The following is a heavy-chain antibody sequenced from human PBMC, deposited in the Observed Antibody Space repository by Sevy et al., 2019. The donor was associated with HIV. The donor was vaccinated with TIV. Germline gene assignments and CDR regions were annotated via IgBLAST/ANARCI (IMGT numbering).Heavy chain of an antibody. Sequence: ASVKVSCKASGYTFTSYYMHWVRQAPGQGLEWMGIINPSGGSTSYAQKFQGRVTMTRDTSTSTVYMELGSLRSEDTAGYYCASDRDIMITFGGVIPRDYYYYGMDVWGQGTTVTVSS. D-gene: IGHD3-16*02. CDR1: GYTFTSYY. CDR2: INPSGGST. J-gene: IGHJ6*02. CDR3: ASDRDIMITFGGVIPRDYYYYGMDV. V-gene: IGHV1-46*03.